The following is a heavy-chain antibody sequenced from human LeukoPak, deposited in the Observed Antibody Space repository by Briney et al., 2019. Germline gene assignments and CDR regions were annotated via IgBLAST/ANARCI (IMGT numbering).Heavy chain of an antibody. CDR2: ISSSSSYI. CDR3: ARDQRSSGWYDLDY. Sequence: GGSLRLSCAASGFTFSSYSMNWVRQAPGKGLEWVSSISSSSSYIYYADSVKGRFTISRDNAKNSLYLQMDSLRAEDTAVYYCARDQRSSGWYDLDYWGQGTLVTVSS. J-gene: IGHJ4*02. V-gene: IGHV3-21*01. CDR1: GFTFSSYS. D-gene: IGHD6-19*01.